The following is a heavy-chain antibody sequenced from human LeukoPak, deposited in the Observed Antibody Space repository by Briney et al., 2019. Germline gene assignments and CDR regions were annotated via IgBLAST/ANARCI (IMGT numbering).Heavy chain of an antibody. J-gene: IGHJ4*02. CDR1: GGSISSGGYS. D-gene: IGHD4-17*01. V-gene: IGHV4-30-2*01. CDR3: ARATYGDYYFDY. Sequence: SETLSLTCAVSGGSISSGGYSWTWIRQPPGKGLEWIGYIYHSGSTYYNPSLKSRVTISVDRSKNQFSLKLSSVTAADTAVYYCARATYGDYYFDYWGQGTLVTVSS. CDR2: IYHSGST.